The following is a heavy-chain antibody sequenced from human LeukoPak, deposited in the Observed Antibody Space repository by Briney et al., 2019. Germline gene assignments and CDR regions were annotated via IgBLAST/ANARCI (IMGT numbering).Heavy chain of an antibody. V-gene: IGHV4-34*01. J-gene: IGHJ6*02. CDR2: INHSGST. CDR1: GGSFSGYY. D-gene: IGHD2-2*01. Sequence: KPSETLSLTCAVYGGSFSGYYWSWIRQPPGKGLEWIGEINHSGSTNYNPSLKSRVTISVDTSKNQFSLKLSSVTAADTAVYYCARVVVVPAAMLIAAPGAYYYYGMDVWGQGTTVTVSS. CDR3: ARVVVVPAAMLIAAPGAYYYYGMDV.